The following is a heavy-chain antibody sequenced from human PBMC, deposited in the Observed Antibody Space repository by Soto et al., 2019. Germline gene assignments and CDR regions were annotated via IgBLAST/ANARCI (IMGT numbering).Heavy chain of an antibody. CDR1: GYTFTSYD. Sequence: QVQLVQSGAEVKKPGASVKVSCKASGYTFTSYDINWVRQATGQGLEWMGWMNPNSGNTGYAQKFQGRVTMTRNTSISTAYMELSSLRSEDTTVYYCARVVVVVRGNYYMDVWGKGTTVTVSS. CDR2: MNPNSGNT. J-gene: IGHJ6*03. V-gene: IGHV1-8*01. D-gene: IGHD3-22*01. CDR3: ARVVVVVRGNYYMDV.